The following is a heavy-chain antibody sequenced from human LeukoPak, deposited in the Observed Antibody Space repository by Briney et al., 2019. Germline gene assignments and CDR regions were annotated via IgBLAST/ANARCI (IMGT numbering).Heavy chain of an antibody. CDR2: ISSSSSYI. CDR1: GFTFSSYS. V-gene: IGHV3-21*01. Sequence: PGGSLRLSCAASGFTFSSYSRNWVRQAPGKGLEWVSSISSSSSYIYYAASVKGRFTISRDNAKNSLYLQMNSLRAGDTAVYYCARQYCSGGSCYVDAFDIWGQGTMVTVSS. J-gene: IGHJ3*02. D-gene: IGHD2-15*01. CDR3: ARQYCSGGSCYVDAFDI.